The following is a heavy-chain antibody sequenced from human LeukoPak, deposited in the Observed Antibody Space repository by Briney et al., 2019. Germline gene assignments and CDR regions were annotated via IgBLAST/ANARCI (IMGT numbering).Heavy chain of an antibody. CDR1: GGSIRSYY. V-gene: IGHV4-59*01. CDR2: IYYSGSA. D-gene: IGHD2-21*02. CDR3: ARGNLAYCGGDRYSHWFDP. Sequence: PSETLSLTCTVSGGSIRSYYWSWIRQPPGKGLEWIGYIYYSGSANYNPSLKSRVTISVDTSKNQFSLKVSSVTAADTAMYYCARGNLAYCGGDRYSHWFDPWGQGTLVTVS. J-gene: IGHJ5*02.